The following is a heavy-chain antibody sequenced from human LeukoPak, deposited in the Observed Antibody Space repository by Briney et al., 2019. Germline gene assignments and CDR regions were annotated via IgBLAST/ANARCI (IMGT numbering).Heavy chain of an antibody. CDR1: GFTFSSYS. V-gene: IGHV3-21*01. CDR2: ISSSSSYI. J-gene: IGHJ6*02. Sequence: GGSLRLSCAASGFTFSSYSMNWVRQAPGKGLEWVSSISSSSSYIYYADSVKGRFTISRDNAKNSLYLQMNSLRAEDTAVYYCARGDYGDNYYYYGMDVWGQGTTVTVPS. D-gene: IGHD4-17*01. CDR3: ARGDYGDNYYYYGMDV.